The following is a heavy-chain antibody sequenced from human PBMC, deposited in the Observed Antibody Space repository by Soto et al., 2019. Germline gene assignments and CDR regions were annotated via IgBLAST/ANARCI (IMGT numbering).Heavy chain of an antibody. CDR1: GFTFSSYS. J-gene: IGHJ6*02. CDR3: ARKWGYCSGGSCYSPYYYYGMDV. Sequence: GGSLRLSCAASGFTFSSYSMNWVRQAPGKGLEWVSSISSSSSYIYYADSVKGRFTISRDNAKNSLYLQMNSLRAEDTAVYYCARKWGYCSGGSCYSPYYYYGMDVWGQGTTVTVSS. CDR2: ISSSSSYI. V-gene: IGHV3-21*01. D-gene: IGHD2-15*01.